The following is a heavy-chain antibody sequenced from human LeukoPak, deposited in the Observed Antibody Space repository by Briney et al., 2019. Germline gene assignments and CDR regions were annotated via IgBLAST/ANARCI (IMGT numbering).Heavy chain of an antibody. CDR3: ARRGMLAAAGWTDY. J-gene: IGHJ4*02. V-gene: IGHV4-34*01. Sequence: PSETLSLTCAVYGGSFSGYYWSWIRQPPGKGLEWIGEINHSGSTNYNPSLKSRVTISVDTSKNQFSLKLSSVTAADTAVYYCARRGMLAAAGWTDYWGQGTLVTVSS. CDR1: GGSFSGYY. D-gene: IGHD6-13*01. CDR2: INHSGST.